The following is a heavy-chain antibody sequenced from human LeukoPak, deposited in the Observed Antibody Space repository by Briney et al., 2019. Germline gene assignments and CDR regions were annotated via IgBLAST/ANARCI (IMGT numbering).Heavy chain of an antibody. J-gene: IGHJ4*02. Sequence: SETLSLTCTVSGGSISSGGYYWSWIRQYPGKGLEWIGYICYRGSTYYNPSLKSRLTISVDTSKNQFSLKLSPVTAADTAVYYCARDRGLYGDYYFDSWGQGTLVTVSS. D-gene: IGHD4-17*01. CDR3: ARDRGLYGDYYFDS. CDR2: ICYRGST. V-gene: IGHV4-31*03. CDR1: GGSISSGGYY.